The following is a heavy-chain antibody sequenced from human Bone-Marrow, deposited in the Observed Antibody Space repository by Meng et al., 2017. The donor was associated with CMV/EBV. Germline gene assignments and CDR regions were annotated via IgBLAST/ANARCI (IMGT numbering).Heavy chain of an antibody. J-gene: IGHJ6*02. V-gene: IGHV3-30-3*01. D-gene: IGHD4-11*01. CDR2: TSYEGSNK. Sequence: GGSLRRPCDGSGFTLSRFAMHWVRQAPVKGLEWVALTSYEGSNKYYADSVRGRFIISRDNSKNPLYLQTNSLRVDDTAVYFCAREPQDYSNYGLGYGHGMDVWGQGTTVTFSS. CDR3: AREPQDYSNYGLGYGHGMDV. CDR1: GFTLSRFA.